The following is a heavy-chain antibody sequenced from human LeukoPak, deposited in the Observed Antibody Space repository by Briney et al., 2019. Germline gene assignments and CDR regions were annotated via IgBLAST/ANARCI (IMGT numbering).Heavy chain of an antibody. V-gene: IGHV3-21*01. CDR1: GFNFSSYG. D-gene: IGHD3-22*01. Sequence: GGSLRLSRAASGFNFSSYGMNWVRQAPGKGLEWVSSISSSSSFRYYADSVKGRFTISRDNAKNSRYLQMNSLRDEETAVYYCARESSGYFYWGQGTLVTVSS. CDR2: ISSSSSFR. CDR3: ARESSGYFY. J-gene: IGHJ4*02.